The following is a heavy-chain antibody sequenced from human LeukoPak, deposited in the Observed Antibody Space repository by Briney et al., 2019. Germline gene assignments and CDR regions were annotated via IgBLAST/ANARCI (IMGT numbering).Heavy chain of an antibody. CDR3: SRGPPDCGSTSCYADY. Sequence: SETLSLPCAVYGGSFSGYYWSWIRQPPGKGLEWIGYIYYSGSTNYNPSLKSRVTISLEAPKKQYSLKLICATAADTAVYYCSRGPPDCGSTSCYADYWGQGTLVTVSS. V-gene: IGHV4-59*08. CDR1: GGSFSGYY. D-gene: IGHD2-2*01. J-gene: IGHJ4*02. CDR2: IYYSGST.